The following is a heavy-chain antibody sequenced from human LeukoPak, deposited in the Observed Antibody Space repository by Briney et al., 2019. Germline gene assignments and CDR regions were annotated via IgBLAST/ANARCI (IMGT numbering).Heavy chain of an antibody. CDR1: GGSISSYY. V-gene: IGHV4-59*01. J-gene: IGHJ4*02. CDR3: ARGGRGTVDY. CDR2: IYYSGST. D-gene: IGHD3-16*01. Sequence: SETLSLTCTVSGGSISSYYWSWIPQAPGKGLEWIGYIYYSGSTNYNPSLKSRVTISVDTSKNQFSLKLSSVTAADTAVYYCARGGRGTVDYWGQGTLVTVSS.